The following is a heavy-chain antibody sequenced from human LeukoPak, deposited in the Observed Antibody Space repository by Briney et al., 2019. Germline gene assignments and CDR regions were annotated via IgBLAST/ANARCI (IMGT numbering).Heavy chain of an antibody. J-gene: IGHJ4*02. V-gene: IGHV3-23*01. CDR1: GFTFSSYA. Sequence: PGGSLRLSCAASGFTFSSYAMSWVRQAAGKGLEWVSAISGGGGSTYYADSVKGRFTISRDNAKNSLYLQMNSLRAEDTAVYYCARSARGYSYGLTDYWGQGTLVTVSS. CDR3: ARSARGYSYGLTDY. CDR2: ISGGGGST. D-gene: IGHD5-18*01.